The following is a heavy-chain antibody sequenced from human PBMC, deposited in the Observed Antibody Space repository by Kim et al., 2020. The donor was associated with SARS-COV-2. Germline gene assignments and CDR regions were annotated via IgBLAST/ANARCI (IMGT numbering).Heavy chain of an antibody. CDR3: ARYGDYEGVLFDY. CDR1: GGSISSGGYY. J-gene: IGHJ4*02. V-gene: IGHV4-31*03. CDR2: IYYSGST. Sequence: SETLSLTCTVSGGSISSGGYYWSWIRQHPGKGLEWIGYIYYSGSTYYNPSLKSRVTISVDTSKNQFSLKLSSVTAADTAVYYCARYGDYEGVLFDYWGQGTLVTVSS. D-gene: IGHD4-17*01.